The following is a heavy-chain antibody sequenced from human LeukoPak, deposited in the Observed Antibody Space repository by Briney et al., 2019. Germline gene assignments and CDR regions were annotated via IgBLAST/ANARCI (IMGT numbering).Heavy chain of an antibody. J-gene: IGHJ4*02. D-gene: IGHD4-11*01. CDR2: VDPNTGVT. CDR3: ARDQDYRNYVAEY. CDR1: GYTFTGYY. Sequence: ASVKVSCKASGYTFTGYYMHWVRQAPGQGLEWMGCVDPNTGVTNYAQKFQGRVTMTRDTSISTAYLELSRLRSDDTAVYYCARDQDYRNYVAEYWGQGTLVTVSS. V-gene: IGHV1-2*02.